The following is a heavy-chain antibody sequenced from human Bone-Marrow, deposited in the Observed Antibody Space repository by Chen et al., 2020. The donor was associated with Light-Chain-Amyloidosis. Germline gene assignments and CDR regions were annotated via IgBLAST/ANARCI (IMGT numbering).Heavy chain of an antibody. CDR1: HV. V-gene: IGHV3-33*01. CDR2: VWNDGSVK. Sequence: HVMHWVRQAPGKGLEWVAVVWNDGSVKYYADSVEGRFSVSRDNHNNILYLQMDSLRVEDTGIYYCARYHLGSYLKDPFDSWGQGTRVTVSS. J-gene: IGHJ4*02. CDR3: ARYHLGSYLKDPFDS. D-gene: IGHD3-10*01.